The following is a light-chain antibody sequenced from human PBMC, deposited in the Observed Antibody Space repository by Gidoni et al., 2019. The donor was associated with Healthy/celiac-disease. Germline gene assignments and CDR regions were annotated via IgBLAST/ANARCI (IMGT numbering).Light chain of an antibody. CDR3: QSADSSGTYDVV. J-gene: IGLJ2*01. Sequence: SYELTQPPSVSVSPGQTAMITCSGDALPKQYAYWYQQKPGQAPVLVIYKDSERPSGIPERFSGSSSGTTVTLTISGVQAEDEADYYCQSADSSGTYDVVFGGGTKLTVL. CDR1: ALPKQY. V-gene: IGLV3-25*03. CDR2: KDS.